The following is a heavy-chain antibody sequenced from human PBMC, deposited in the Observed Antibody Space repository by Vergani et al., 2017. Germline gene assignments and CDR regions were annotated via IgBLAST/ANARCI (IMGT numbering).Heavy chain of an antibody. D-gene: IGHD6-19*01. CDR3: ARHTHKISSGWYKRGNWYYFDY. CDR1: GYSFTSYW. J-gene: IGHJ4*02. CDR2: IDPSDSYT. V-gene: IGHV5-10-1*03. Sequence: EVQLVPSGAEVKTPGESLRISCKGSGYSFTSYWISWVRQMPGKGLEWMGRIDPSDSYTNYSPSFQGHVTISADKSISTAYLQWSSLKASDTAMYYCARHTHKISSGWYKRGNWYYFDYWGQGTLVTVSS.